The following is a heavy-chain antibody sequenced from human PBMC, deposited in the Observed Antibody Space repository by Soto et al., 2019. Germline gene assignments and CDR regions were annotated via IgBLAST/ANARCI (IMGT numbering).Heavy chain of an antibody. D-gene: IGHD2-15*01. V-gene: IGHV3-49*03. J-gene: IGHJ4*02. Sequence: GSLRLSCTASGFTFGDYAMSWFRQAPGKGLEGVGFIRRKAYGGTTEYAASVKGRFTSSRDDPKSIAYLQMNSLKTEDTAVYYVTKVSRSQLVAIYDAYWGKGTLVTASS. CDR1: GFTFGDYA. CDR3: TKVSRSQLVAIYDAY. CDR2: IRRKAYGGTT.